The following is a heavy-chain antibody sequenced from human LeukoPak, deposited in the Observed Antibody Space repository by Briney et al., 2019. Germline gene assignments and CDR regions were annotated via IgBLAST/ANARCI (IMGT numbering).Heavy chain of an antibody. J-gene: IGHJ5*02. D-gene: IGHD2-2*01. Sequence: SVKVSCKASGGTFSSYAISWVRQAPGQGLEWMGGIIPIFGTANYAQKFQGRVTITADESTSTAYMELSSLRSEDTAVYYCARRRVYRSSTSCPFDPWGQGTLVTVSS. CDR2: IIPIFGTA. V-gene: IGHV1-69*13. CDR3: ARRRVYRSSTSCPFDP. CDR1: GGTFSSYA.